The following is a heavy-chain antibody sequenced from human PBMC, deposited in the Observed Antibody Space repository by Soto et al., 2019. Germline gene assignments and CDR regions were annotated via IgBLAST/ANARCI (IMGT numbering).Heavy chain of an antibody. CDR2: INPNSGGT. D-gene: IGHD5-18*01. CDR1: GYTFTGYY. CDR3: ARDRRWSPSTQDTAMSFNGMDV. J-gene: IGHJ6*02. V-gene: IGHV1-2*04. Sequence: ASVKVSCTASGYTFTGYYMHWVRQAPGQGLEWMGWINPNSGGTNYAQKFQGWVTMTRNTSISTAYMELSRLRSDDTAVYYCARDRRWSPSTQDTAMSFNGMDVWGQGTTVTVSS.